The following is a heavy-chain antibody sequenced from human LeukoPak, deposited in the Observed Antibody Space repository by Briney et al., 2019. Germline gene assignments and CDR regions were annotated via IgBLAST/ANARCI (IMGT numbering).Heavy chain of an antibody. Sequence: GGSLRLSCAASAFTFSDYSMNWVRRAPGKGLEWASYISGRSSTIYYADSVKGRFTISRDNAQNSMYLQMNSLRAEDTAVYYCARDRIKSGSYYFDYWGQGTLVTVSS. CDR1: AFTFSDYS. D-gene: IGHD1-26*01. J-gene: IGHJ4*02. CDR2: ISGRSSTI. V-gene: IGHV3-48*01. CDR3: ARDRIKSGSYYFDY.